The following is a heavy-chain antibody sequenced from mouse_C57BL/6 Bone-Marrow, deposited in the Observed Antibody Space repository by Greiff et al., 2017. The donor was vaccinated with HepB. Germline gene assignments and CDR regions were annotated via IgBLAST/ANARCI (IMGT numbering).Heavy chain of an antibody. CDR1: GFTFSDYY. J-gene: IGHJ1*03. CDR2: ISNGGGST. D-gene: IGHD1-1*01. Sequence: DVMLVESGGGLVQPGGSLKLSCAASGFTFSDYYMYWVRQTPEKRLEWVAYISNGGGSTYYPDTVKGRFTISRDNAKNTLYLQMSRLKSEDTAMYYCARQGSITTVGADWYFDVWGTGTTVTVSS. V-gene: IGHV5-12*01. CDR3: ARQGSITTVGADWYFDV.